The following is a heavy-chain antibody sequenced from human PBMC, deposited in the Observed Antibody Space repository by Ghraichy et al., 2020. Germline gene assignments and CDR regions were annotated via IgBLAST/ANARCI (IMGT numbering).Heavy chain of an antibody. CDR3: GRYYLDSSGYFPFDY. D-gene: IGHD3-22*01. Sequence: GESLNISCTGSGLTLSTYWMHWVRQVPGKGLVWVARIDGDGTTTDYADSVKGRFTISRDAAKNTVYLQMNSLRTEDTAVYYCGRYYLDSSGYFPFDYWGQGTLVTVSS. J-gene: IGHJ4*02. V-gene: IGHV3-74*01. CDR1: GLTLSTYW. CDR2: IDGDGTTT.